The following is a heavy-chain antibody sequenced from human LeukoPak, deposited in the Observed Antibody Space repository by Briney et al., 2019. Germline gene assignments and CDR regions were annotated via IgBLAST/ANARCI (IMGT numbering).Heavy chain of an antibody. D-gene: IGHD3-10*01. Sequence: SETLSLTCTVSGYSISSGYYWGWIRQPPGKGLEWIGSIFYSGSTYYSPSLKSRVTISLDTSRNQFSLKLNSVTAADTAVYYCAKSNGYGLIDIWGQGTMVTVSS. CDR3: AKSNGYGLIDI. V-gene: IGHV4-38-2*02. J-gene: IGHJ3*02. CDR2: IFYSGST. CDR1: GYSISSGYY.